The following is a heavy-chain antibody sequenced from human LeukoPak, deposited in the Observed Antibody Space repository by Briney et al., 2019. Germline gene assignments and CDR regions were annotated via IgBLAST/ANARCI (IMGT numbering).Heavy chain of an antibody. D-gene: IGHD2-15*01. CDR2: ISGSGGST. CDR1: GLTFSSYA. J-gene: IGHJ4*02. Sequence: GGSLRLSCAASGLTFSSYAMRWVRQAPGKGLEWVSAISGSGGSTYYADSVKGRFTISRDNSKNTLYLQMNSLRAEDTAVYYCAKDRGSGDPCEFDYWGQGTLVTVSS. V-gene: IGHV3-23*01. CDR3: AKDRGSGDPCEFDY.